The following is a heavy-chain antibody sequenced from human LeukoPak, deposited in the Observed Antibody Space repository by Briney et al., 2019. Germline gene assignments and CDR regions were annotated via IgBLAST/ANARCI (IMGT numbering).Heavy chain of an antibody. V-gene: IGHV3-48*04. D-gene: IGHD5-12*01. CDR2: VGISSGNT. J-gene: IGHJ4*02. CDR1: GFTFIDYS. CDR3: ARDHRYAFDN. Sequence: GGSLRLSCAASGFTFIDYSMNWVRQAPGKGLEWVSYVGISSGNTKYADSVKGRFTISEDSAKSSVFLQMNSLRVEDTAVYYCARDHRYAFDNWGQGTLVTVSS.